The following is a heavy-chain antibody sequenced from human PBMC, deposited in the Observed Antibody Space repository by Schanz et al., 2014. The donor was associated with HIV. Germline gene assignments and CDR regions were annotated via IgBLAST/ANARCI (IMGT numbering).Heavy chain of an antibody. V-gene: IGHV3-30*03. Sequence: QVQLVESGGGVVQPGRSLRLSCAASGFTFDSYGIHWVRQAPGKGLEWVAVMSYDGIRKNYADSVKGRFTISRDNTKNSLYLQMNSLRAEDTAVYYCARDYHWNWFDPWGQGTLVTVSS. CDR2: MSYDGIRK. D-gene: IGHD1-20*01. CDR1: GFTFDSYG. J-gene: IGHJ5*02. CDR3: ARDYHWNWFDP.